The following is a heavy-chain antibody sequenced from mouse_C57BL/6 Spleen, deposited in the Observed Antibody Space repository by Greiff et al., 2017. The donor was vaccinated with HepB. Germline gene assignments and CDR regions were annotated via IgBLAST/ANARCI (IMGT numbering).Heavy chain of an antibody. CDR2: IYPGDGDT. J-gene: IGHJ3*01. CDR3: AQTAQATAWFAY. D-gene: IGHD3-2*02. CDR1: GYAFSSSW. Sequence: VQLQQSGPELVKPGASVKISCKASGYAFSSSWMHWVKQRPGKGLEWIGRIYPGDGDTNYNGKFKGKATLTADKSSSTAYMQLSSLTSEDSAVYFCAQTAQATAWFAYWGQGTLVTVSA. V-gene: IGHV1-82*01.